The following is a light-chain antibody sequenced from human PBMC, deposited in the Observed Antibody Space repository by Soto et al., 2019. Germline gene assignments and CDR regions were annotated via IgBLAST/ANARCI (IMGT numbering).Light chain of an antibody. CDR2: GAS. Sequence: AIRMTQSPSSLSAFAGDRVAIACRASQDVGRYLAWYQQKPGQPPKLLIYGASTLQSGVPSRFSGGGSGTDFTLTISCLQSEDFATYYCQHYKNYPWTFGQGTKVEIK. CDR3: QHYKNYPWT. J-gene: IGKJ1*01. CDR1: QDVGRY. V-gene: IGKV1-8*01.